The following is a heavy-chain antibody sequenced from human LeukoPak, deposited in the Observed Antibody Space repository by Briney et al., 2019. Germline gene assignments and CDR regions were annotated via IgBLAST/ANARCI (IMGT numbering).Heavy chain of an antibody. CDR2: MNPNSGNT. CDR3: ARGAHWFGELLGGPDAFDI. V-gene: IGHV1-8*02. Sequence: ASVKVSCKASGYTFTGYYMHWVRQATGQGLEWMGWMNPNSGNTGYAQKFQGRVTMTRNTSISTAYMELSSLRSEDTAVYYCARGAHWFGELLGGPDAFDIWAKGQWSPSLQ. J-gene: IGHJ3*02. CDR1: GYTFTGYY. D-gene: IGHD3-10*01.